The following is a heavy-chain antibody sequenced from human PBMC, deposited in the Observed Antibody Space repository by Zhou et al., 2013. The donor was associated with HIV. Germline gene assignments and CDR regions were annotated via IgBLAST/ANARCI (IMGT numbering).Heavy chain of an antibody. CDR1: GGTFSSYA. D-gene: IGHD2-2*01. J-gene: IGHJ6*03. V-gene: IGHV1-69*05. CDR2: IIPIFGTA. CDR3: ARATLRYCSSTSCSRDYYYYMDV. Sequence: QVQLVQSGAEVKKPGSSVKVSCKASGGTFSSYAISWVRQAPGQGLEWMGGIIPIFGTANYAQKFQGRVTITTDESTSTAYMELSSLRSEDTAVYYCARATLRYCSSTSCSRDYYYYMDVWGKGTTVTVSS.